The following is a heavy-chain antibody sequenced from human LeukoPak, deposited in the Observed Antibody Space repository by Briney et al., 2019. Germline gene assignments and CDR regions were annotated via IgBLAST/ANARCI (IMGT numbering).Heavy chain of an antibody. D-gene: IGHD6-19*01. CDR1: GYTFTSYD. V-gene: IGHV1-8*01. CDR2: MNPNSGNT. Sequence: GTSVKVSCKASGYTFTSYDINWVRQATGQGLEWMGWMNPNSGNTGYAQKFQGRVTMTRNTSISTAYMELSSLRSEDTAVYYCARDGGWYFPSGMWSLGYYYYMDVWGKGTTVTVSS. CDR3: ARDGGWYFPSGMWSLGYYYYMDV. J-gene: IGHJ6*03.